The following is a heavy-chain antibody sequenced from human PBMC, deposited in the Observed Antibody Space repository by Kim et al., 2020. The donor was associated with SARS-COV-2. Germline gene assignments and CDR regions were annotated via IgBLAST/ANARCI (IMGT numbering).Heavy chain of an antibody. CDR1: GFTFSDHY. V-gene: IGHV3-11*01. J-gene: IGHJ4*02. Sequence: GGSLRLSCAASGFTFSDHYMSWIRQAPGKGLEWISYISSRGNTVYYADSLRGRFTISRDNAKNSLYLQVNDLRGDDTALYFCARGRGSGWADWGQGALVTVSS. CDR3: ARGRGSGWAD. D-gene: IGHD6-19*01. CDR2: ISSRGNTV.